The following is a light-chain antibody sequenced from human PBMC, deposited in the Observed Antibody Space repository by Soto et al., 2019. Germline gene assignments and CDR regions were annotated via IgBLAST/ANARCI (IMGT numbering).Light chain of an antibody. CDR2: EVS. Sequence: QSVLTQPASVSESPGQSITISCTGTSNDIGGYNYVSWYQHHPGKAPKLMIYEVSNRPSGVPDRFSGSKSGTSASLAITGLQAEDEADYYCQSYDSSLSGVVFGGGTKLTVL. CDR1: SNDIGGYNY. CDR3: QSYDSSLSGVV. J-gene: IGLJ2*01. V-gene: IGLV2-14*01.